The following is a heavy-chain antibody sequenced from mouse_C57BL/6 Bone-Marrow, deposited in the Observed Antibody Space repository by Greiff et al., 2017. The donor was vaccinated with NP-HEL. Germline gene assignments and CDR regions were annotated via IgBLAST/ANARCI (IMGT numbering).Heavy chain of an antibody. CDR1: GFNIKDYY. Sequence: EVQVVESGAELVKPGASVKLSCTASGFNIKDYYMHWVKQRTEQGLEWIGRIDPEDGETKYAPKFQGQATITADTSSNTAYLQLSSLTSEDTAVYYCARGVVAGTYWGQGTLVTVSA. V-gene: IGHV14-2*01. CDR3: ARGVVAGTY. D-gene: IGHD1-1*01. J-gene: IGHJ3*01. CDR2: IDPEDGET.